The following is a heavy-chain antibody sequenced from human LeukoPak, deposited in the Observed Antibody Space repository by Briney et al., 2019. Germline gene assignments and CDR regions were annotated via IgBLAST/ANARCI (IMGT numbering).Heavy chain of an antibody. CDR3: ARGLRQQLVLSRFDY. CDR1: GGSISSYY. V-gene: IGHV4-4*07. Sequence: SETLSLTCTVSGGSISSYYWSWIGQPAGKGLEWIGRIYTSGSSNYNASLKRRVTMSVDKSKNHFSLKLSSVTAADTAVYYCARGLRQQLVLSRFDYWGQGTLVTVSS. CDR2: IYTSGSS. D-gene: IGHD6-13*01. J-gene: IGHJ4*02.